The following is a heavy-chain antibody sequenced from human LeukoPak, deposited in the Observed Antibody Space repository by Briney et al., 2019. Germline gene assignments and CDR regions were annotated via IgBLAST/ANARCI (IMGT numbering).Heavy chain of an antibody. Sequence: ASVKVSCKVSGYTLTELSMHWVRQAPGKGLEWMGGFDPEDGETIYAQKFQGRVTMTEDTSTDTAYMELSSLRSEDTAVYYCATSWFGDREIDYWGQGTLVTVSP. CDR3: ATSWFGDREIDY. J-gene: IGHJ4*02. CDR2: FDPEDGET. CDR1: GYTLTELS. V-gene: IGHV1-24*01. D-gene: IGHD3-10*01.